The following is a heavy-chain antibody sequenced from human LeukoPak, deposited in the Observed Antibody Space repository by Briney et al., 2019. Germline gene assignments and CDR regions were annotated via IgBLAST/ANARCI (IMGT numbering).Heavy chain of an antibody. CDR3: ATSSGNRVPYY. V-gene: IGHV4-39*01. Sequence: SETLSLTXTVSGGSISSSSHYWGWISQPPGKGLEWIGSAYYSGNTWYNPSLKSRVTISVDTSKNQFSLRLTSVTAADTAVYYCATSSGNRVPYYWGQGTLVTVS. CDR2: AYYSGNT. CDR1: GGSISSSSHY. J-gene: IGHJ4*02. D-gene: IGHD3-10*01.